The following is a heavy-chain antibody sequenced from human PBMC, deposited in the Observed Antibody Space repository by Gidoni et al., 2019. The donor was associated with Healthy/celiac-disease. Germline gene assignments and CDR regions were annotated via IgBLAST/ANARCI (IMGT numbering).Heavy chain of an antibody. V-gene: IGHV3-66*02. D-gene: IGHD2-2*01. J-gene: IGHJ6*02. CDR1: GFTVSSNY. CDR2: IYSGGST. CDR3: ARVPHFIVVPGRYYGMDV. Sequence: EVQLVESGGGLVQPGGSLRLSCAASGFTVSSNYMSWVRQAPGKGLEWVSVIYSGGSTYYADSVKGRFTISRDNSKNTLYLQMNSLRAEDTAVYYCARVPHFIVVPGRYYGMDVWGQGTTVTVSS.